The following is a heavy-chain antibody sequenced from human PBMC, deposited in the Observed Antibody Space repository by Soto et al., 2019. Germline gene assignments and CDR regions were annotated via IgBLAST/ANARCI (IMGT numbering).Heavy chain of an antibody. V-gene: IGHV3-23*01. CDR1: GFTFSSYA. CDR3: AKAFVVVPAPRGYYYYYMDV. D-gene: IGHD2-2*01. CDR2: ISGSGGST. J-gene: IGHJ6*03. Sequence: EVQLLESGGGLVQPGGSLRLSCAASGFTFSSYAMSWVRQAPGKGLEWVSAISGSGGSTYYADSVKGRFTISRDNSKNTLYLQMNSLRAEDTAVYYCAKAFVVVPAPRGYYYYYMDVWGKGTTVTVSS.